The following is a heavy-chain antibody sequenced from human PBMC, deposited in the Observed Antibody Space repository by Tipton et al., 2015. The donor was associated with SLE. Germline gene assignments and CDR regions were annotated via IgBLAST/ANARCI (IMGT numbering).Heavy chain of an antibody. J-gene: IGHJ4*02. CDR1: GGSISSSSYY. D-gene: IGHD3-22*01. CDR3: ARRSPSDYYDSSGYSYFDY. CDR2: FYYSGST. Sequence: TLSLTCTVSGGSISSSSYYWGWIRQPPGKGLEWIGSFYYSGSTYYNPSLKSRVTISVDTSKNQFSLKLSSVTAADTAVYYCARRSPSDYYDSSGYSYFDYWGQGTLVTVSS. V-gene: IGHV4-39*07.